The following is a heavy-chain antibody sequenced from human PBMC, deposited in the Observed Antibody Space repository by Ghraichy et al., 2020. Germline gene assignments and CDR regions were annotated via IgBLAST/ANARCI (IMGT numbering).Heavy chain of an antibody. Sequence: SVKVSCKASGGTFSSYAISWVRQAPGQGLEWMGGIIPIFGTANYAQKFQGRVTITADKSTSTAYMELSSLRSEDTAVYYCARVVSSGDWNGPFDYWGQGTLVTVSS. J-gene: IGHJ4*02. V-gene: IGHV1-69*06. CDR2: IIPIFGTA. D-gene: IGHD1-1*01. CDR1: GGTFSSYA. CDR3: ARVVSSGDWNGPFDY.